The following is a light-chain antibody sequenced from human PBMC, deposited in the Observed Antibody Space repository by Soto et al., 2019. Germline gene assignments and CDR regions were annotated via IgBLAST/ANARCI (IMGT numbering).Light chain of an antibody. J-gene: IGKJ1*01. CDR1: QNIRNL. Sequence: DIQLTQSPSTLSAAVGDSVTITCRASQNIRNLLAWYQQKPGKAPKPLIYDASTLKTGVPSRFSGSGSGTEFTLTISSMQPDDFATFYCQQYNGYSRTFGQGTKVDIK. V-gene: IGKV1-5*01. CDR3: QQYNGYSRT. CDR2: DAS.